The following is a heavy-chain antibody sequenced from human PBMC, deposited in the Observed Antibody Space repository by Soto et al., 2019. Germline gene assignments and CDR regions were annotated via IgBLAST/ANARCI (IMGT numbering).Heavy chain of an antibody. V-gene: IGHV4-59*01. D-gene: IGHD2-2*01. CDR1: GGSISSSS. Sequence: SETLSLTCTVSGGSISSSSWSWIRQTPGRGLEWIVYIYNNVRTDYNPSLKSRVTISVDTSKNHFSLELSSVTPADTAVYYCARARFCTSTSCYHYFDFWGQGTLVTVSS. J-gene: IGHJ4*02. CDR3: ARARFCTSTSCYHYFDF. CDR2: IYNNVRT.